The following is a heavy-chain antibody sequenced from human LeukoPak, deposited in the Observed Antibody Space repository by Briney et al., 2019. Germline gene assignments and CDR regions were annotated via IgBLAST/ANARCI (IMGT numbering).Heavy chain of an antibody. CDR1: GGTFSSYA. V-gene: IGHV1-69*04. CDR2: IIPTLGIA. D-gene: IGHD3-16*02. J-gene: IGHJ5*02. Sequence: SVKVSCKASGGTFSSYAISWVRQAPGQGLEWMGRIIPTLGIANYAQKFQGRVTITADKSTSTAYMELSSLRSEDTAVYYCASGSYRNWFDPWGQGTLVTVSS. CDR3: ASGSYRNWFDP.